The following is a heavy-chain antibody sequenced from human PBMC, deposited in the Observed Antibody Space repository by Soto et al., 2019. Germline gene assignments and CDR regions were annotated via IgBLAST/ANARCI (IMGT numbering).Heavy chain of an antibody. CDR2: ISTYNGNT. D-gene: IGHD5-12*01. CDR1: GYTFINYG. Sequence: QVQLVQSGAEVKKPGASVKVSCKASGYTFINYGISWVRQAPGQGLEWMGWISTYNGNTNYAQKPXXGXXMTTDTSTSAASMELRSLRSDDTAVYYCGRVSGSGYYSGGYWGQGTLVTVSS. J-gene: IGHJ4*02. CDR3: GRVSGSGYYSGGY. V-gene: IGHV1-18*01.